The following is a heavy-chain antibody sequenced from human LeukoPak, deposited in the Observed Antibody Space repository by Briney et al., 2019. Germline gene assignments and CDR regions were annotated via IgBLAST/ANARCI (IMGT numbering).Heavy chain of an antibody. J-gene: IGHJ3*02. Sequence: PSETLSLTCTVSGGSISSYYWSWIRQPPGKGLEGIGYIYYSWSTNYNPSLKSRVTISVDTSKDQFSLKLSSVTAADTAVYYCARRMRLDYYGSGSYLVDAFDIWGQGTMVTVSS. CDR1: GGSISSYY. CDR2: IYYSWST. V-gene: IGHV4-59*01. D-gene: IGHD3-10*01. CDR3: ARRMRLDYYGSGSYLVDAFDI.